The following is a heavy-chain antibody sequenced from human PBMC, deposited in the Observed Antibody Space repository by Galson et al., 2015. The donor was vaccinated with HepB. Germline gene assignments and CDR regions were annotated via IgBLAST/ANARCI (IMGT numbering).Heavy chain of an antibody. J-gene: IGHJ5*02. D-gene: IGHD4-23*01. CDR3: AREARQLERTFTVVTPSNWFDP. CDR2: TYYRSKWYN. Sequence: CAISGDSVSSNSAAWNWIRQSPSRGLEWLGRTYYRSKWYNDYAVSVKSRITINPDTSKNQFSLQLNSVTPEDTAVYYCAREARQLERTFTVVTPSNWFDPWGQGTLVTVSS. CDR1: GDSVSSNSAA. V-gene: IGHV6-1*01.